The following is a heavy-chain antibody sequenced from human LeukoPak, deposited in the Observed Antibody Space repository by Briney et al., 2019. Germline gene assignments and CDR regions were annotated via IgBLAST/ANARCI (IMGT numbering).Heavy chain of an antibody. V-gene: IGHV3-15*01. CDR1: GFTFSDSW. CDR3: TTQLLYEHNFDY. CDR2: IKSNTDGGTT. J-gene: IGHJ4*02. D-gene: IGHD2-2*02. Sequence: GESLRLSCAASGFTFSDSWMSWGRQTPGKGLEWVGRIKSNTDGGTTDFAAPVKGRFTISRDDSENALYLQMNSLKTEDTAVYYCTTQLLYEHNFDYWGQGALVTVSS.